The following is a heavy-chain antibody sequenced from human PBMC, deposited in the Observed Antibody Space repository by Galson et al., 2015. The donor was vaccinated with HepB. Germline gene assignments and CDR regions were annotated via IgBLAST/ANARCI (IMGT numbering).Heavy chain of an antibody. J-gene: IGHJ5*02. CDR1: GFTFSSYG. CDR2: VSYDGSNK. Sequence: SLRLSCAASGFTFSSYGMHWVRQAPGKGLEWVAVVSYDGSNKYYADSVKGRFTISRDNSKNTLYLQMNCLRAEDTAIYYCAKDGGRGYTYGPNWFDPWGQGTLVTVSS. CDR3: AKDGGRGYTYGPNWFDP. D-gene: IGHD5-18*01. V-gene: IGHV3-30*18.